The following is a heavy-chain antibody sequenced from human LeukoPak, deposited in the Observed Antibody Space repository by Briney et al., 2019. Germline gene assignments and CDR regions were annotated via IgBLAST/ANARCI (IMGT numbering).Heavy chain of an antibody. D-gene: IGHD3-22*01. CDR2: ISSSSSYI. Sequence: GGSLRLSCAASGFTFSSYSMNWVRQAPGKGLEWVSSISSSSSYIYYADSVKGRFTISRDNAKNSLYPQMNSLRAEDTAVYYCARDRGLYDSSGYYYLDYWGQGTLVTVSS. CDR3: ARDRGLYDSSGYYYLDY. CDR1: GFTFSSYS. J-gene: IGHJ4*02. V-gene: IGHV3-21*01.